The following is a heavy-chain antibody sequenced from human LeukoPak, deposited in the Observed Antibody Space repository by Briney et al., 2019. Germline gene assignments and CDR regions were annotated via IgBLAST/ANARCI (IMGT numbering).Heavy chain of an antibody. CDR2: ISSSSSYI. CDR1: GFTFSSYS. Sequence: GGSLRLSCAASGFTFSSYSMNWVRQAPGKGLEWVSSISSSSSYIHSADSVKGRFTISRDNAKNSLYLQMNSLRAEDTAVYYCARDLYDSGAYSSPIDYWGQGTLVTVSS. D-gene: IGHD3-22*01. CDR3: ARDLYDSGAYSSPIDY. J-gene: IGHJ4*02. V-gene: IGHV3-21*01.